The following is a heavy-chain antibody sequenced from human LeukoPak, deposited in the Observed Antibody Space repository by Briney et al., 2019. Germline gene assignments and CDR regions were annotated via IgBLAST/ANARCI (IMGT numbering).Heavy chain of an antibody. D-gene: IGHD5-12*01. CDR1: GDTISSNSAT. V-gene: IGHV6-1*01. Sequence: SQTLSLTCAISGDTISSNSATWHWIRQSSSRGLEWLGRTCYRSNWYNDYAVSVRSRITINPDTSKNQFSLQLNSVTPEDTAVYYCARGYGGYEQYWGQGTLVTVSS. J-gene: IGHJ4*02. CDR2: TCYRSNWYN. CDR3: ARGYGGYEQY.